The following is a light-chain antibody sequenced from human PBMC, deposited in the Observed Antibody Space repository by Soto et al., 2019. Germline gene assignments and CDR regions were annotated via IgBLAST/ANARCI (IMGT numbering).Light chain of an antibody. V-gene: IGKV3-20*01. Sequence: EIVLTQSPGTLSLSPGERATLSCRASQSVSSSYLAWYQQKPDQAPRLLIYGASSRATGIPDRFSGSGSGTDFTLTISRLEPVDFAVYYCQQYGSPFTFGPGTKVDIK. CDR3: QQYGSPFT. CDR2: GAS. CDR1: QSVSSSY. J-gene: IGKJ3*01.